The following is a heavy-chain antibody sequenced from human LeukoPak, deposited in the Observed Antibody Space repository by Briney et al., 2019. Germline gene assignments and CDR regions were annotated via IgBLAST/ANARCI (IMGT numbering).Heavy chain of an antibody. V-gene: IGHV3-20*04. D-gene: IGHD2-21*01. J-gene: IGHJ4*02. Sequence: GGSLRLSCAASGFTFDDYAMNWVRQAPGKGLEWVSSINWNGVTTSYADSVKGRFTISRDNAKNSLYLQMNSLRDEDTALYFCARVFPLAVAVFDYWGQGALVTVSS. CDR3: ARVFPLAVAVFDY. CDR1: GFTFDDYA. CDR2: INWNGVTT.